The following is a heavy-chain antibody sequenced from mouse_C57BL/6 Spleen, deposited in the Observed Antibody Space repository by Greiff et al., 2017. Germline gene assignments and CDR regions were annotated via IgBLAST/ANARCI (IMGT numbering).Heavy chain of an antibody. V-gene: IGHV1-80*01. Sequence: QVQLKESGAELVKPGASVKISCKASGYAFSSYWMNWVKQRPGKGLEWIGQIYPGDGDTNYNGKFKGKATLTADKSSSTAYMQLSSLTSEDSAVYFCASYDYDDYFDYWGQGTTLTVSS. CDR2: IYPGDGDT. D-gene: IGHD2-4*01. CDR3: ASYDYDDYFDY. CDR1: GYAFSSYW. J-gene: IGHJ2*01.